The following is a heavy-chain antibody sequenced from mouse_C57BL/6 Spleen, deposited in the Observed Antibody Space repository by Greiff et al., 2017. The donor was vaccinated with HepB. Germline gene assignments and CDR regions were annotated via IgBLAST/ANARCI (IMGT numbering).Heavy chain of an antibody. Sequence: EVKVVESGPELVKPGASVKMSCKASGYTFTDYNMHWVKQSHGKSLEWIGYINPNNGGTSYNQKFKGKATLTVNKSSSTAYMELRSLTSEDSAVYYCARERLWYDYWGQGTTLTVSS. CDR1: GYTFTDYN. CDR3: ARERLWYDY. V-gene: IGHV1-22*01. D-gene: IGHD2-1*01. CDR2: INPNNGGT. J-gene: IGHJ2*01.